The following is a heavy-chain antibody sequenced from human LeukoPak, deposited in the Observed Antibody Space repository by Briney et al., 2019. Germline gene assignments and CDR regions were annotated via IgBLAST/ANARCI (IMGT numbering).Heavy chain of an antibody. CDR1: GFTFSDYW. V-gene: IGHV3-74*01. CDR3: AKARGYFDWLSPPGY. Sequence: GGSLRLSCAASGFTFSDYWMHWVRQAPGKGLVWVSRIISDGSSATYADSVKGRFTFSRDNSKNTLYLQMNSMRAEDTAVYYCAKARGYFDWLSPPGYWGQGTLVTVSS. D-gene: IGHD3-9*01. CDR2: IISDGSSA. J-gene: IGHJ4*02.